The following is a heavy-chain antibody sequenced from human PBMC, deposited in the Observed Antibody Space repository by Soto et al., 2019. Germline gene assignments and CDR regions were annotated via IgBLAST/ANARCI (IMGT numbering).Heavy chain of an antibody. CDR3: ARESEDLTSNFDY. CDR1: GFTFTRYS. Sequence: TRGSLRLSCAASGFTFTRYSMNWVRQAPGKGLEWVSSISSTTNYIYYGDSMKGRFTISRDNGKNSLYLEMHSLRAEDTAVYYCARESEDLTSNFDYWGQGTLVTVSS. V-gene: IGHV3-21*06. J-gene: IGHJ4*02. CDR2: ISSTTNYI.